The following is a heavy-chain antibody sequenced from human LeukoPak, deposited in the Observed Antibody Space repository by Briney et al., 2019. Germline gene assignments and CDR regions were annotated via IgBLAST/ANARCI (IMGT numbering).Heavy chain of an antibody. D-gene: IGHD2-15*01. CDR3: ARRVGRWTFDY. J-gene: IGHJ4*02. CDR2: IYPDDSDT. CDR1: GYSFTSYW. Sequence: GGSLKISCKGSGYSFTSYWIGWVRQMPEKGLEWMGIIYPDDSDTRYSPSLQGQVTISADKSISTAYLQWSSLKASDTAIYYCARRVGRWTFDYWGQGTLVTVSS. V-gene: IGHV5-51*01.